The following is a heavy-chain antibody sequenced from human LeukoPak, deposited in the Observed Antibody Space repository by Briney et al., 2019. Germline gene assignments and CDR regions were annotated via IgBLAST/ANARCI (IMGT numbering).Heavy chain of an antibody. Sequence: GYIYYSGSTNYNPSLKSRVTISVDTSKNQFSLKLSSVTAADTAVYYCARGGGSRSYFDYWGQGTLVTVSS. D-gene: IGHD2-15*01. CDR3: ARGGGSRSYFDY. J-gene: IGHJ4*02. V-gene: IGHV4-59*09. CDR2: IYYSGST.